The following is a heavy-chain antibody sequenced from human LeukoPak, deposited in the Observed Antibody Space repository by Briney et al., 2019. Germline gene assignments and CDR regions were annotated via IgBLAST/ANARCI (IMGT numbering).Heavy chain of an antibody. CDR1: GYTFKSYG. V-gene: IGHV1-18*01. CDR3: ARSRSPPVTNYYGMDV. Sequence: ASVKVSCKASGYTFKSYGITWVRQAPGQGLEWMGWISANNGNTNYAQKIQGRVTMTTDTSTSTAYMELRALITDDTAVYYRARSRSPPVTNYYGMDVWGQGTTVTVSS. D-gene: IGHD5-24*01. CDR2: ISANNGNT. J-gene: IGHJ6*02.